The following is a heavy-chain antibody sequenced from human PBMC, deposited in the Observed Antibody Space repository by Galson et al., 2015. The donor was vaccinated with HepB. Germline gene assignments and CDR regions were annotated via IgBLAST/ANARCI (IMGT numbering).Heavy chain of an antibody. J-gene: IGHJ4*02. CDR1: GFTFSSYE. D-gene: IGHD2-2*01. Sequence: SLRLSCAASGFTFSSYEMNWVRQAPGKGLEWVSYITSSGTTIFYADSVKGRFTISRDNAKNSLYLQMNSLRAEDTAVYYCARRYCSSTICYVDYWGQGTLVTVSS. V-gene: IGHV3-48*03. CDR3: ARRYCSSTICYVDY. CDR2: ITSSGTTI.